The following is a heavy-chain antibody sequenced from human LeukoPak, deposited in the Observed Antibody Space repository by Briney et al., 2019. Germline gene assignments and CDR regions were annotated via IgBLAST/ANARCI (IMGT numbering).Heavy chain of an antibody. CDR2: MSCSGGST. D-gene: IGHD2-15*01. Sequence: GGCLRLSCAASGFTFSSYAMSWVRQAPGKGLEGVSAMSCSGGSTYYADAVKGRFTISRDNSKNTLYLQMNSLRAEDTAVYYCARLGSNIVVVVAATHVYAFDIWGQGTMVTVSS. V-gene: IGHV3-23*01. CDR3: ARLGSNIVVVVAATHVYAFDI. CDR1: GFTFSSYA. J-gene: IGHJ3*02.